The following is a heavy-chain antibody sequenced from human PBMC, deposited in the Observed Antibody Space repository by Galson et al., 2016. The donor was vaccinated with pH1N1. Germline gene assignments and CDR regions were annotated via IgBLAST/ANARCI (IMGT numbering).Heavy chain of an antibody. D-gene: IGHD4-17*01. J-gene: IGHJ5*02. CDR1: GFSLSTSGVG. Sequence: PALVKPTQTLTLTCTFSGFSLSTSGVGVGWIRQPPGKALEWLAVIYWNDDKRCRPSLKSRLTITKDTSKNQVVLTMTNMDPVDTATYYCARFLYGGYSNYFDPWGQGTLVTVSS. V-gene: IGHV2-5*01. CDR2: IYWNDDK. CDR3: ARFLYGGYSNYFDP.